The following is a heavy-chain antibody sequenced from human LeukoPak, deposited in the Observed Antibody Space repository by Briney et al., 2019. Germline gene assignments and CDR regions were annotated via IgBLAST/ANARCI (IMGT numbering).Heavy chain of an antibody. CDR3: ASLWELGH. CDR1: GFTFSNYE. CDR2: ISRSGSTI. V-gene: IGHV3-48*03. J-gene: IGHJ5*02. D-gene: IGHD1-26*01. Sequence: GGSLRLSCAASGFTFSNYEGNWVRQAPGKGLEWVSYISRSGSTIYYADSVKGRFTISRDTAKNSLYLQMNSLRAEDTAVYYCASLWELGHWGQGTLVTVSS.